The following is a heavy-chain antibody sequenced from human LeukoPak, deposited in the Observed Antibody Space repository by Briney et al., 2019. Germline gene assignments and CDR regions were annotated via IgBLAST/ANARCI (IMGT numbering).Heavy chain of an antibody. Sequence: PGRSLSLFWALYGLSFRSYGIHWVRQAPGKGLGWVAVLGSDGSNKYHADSVKVRVTIYRDNSNDTLYLQLNSLRTEDTAVYFCAKEIYYGCSAFFDYWGQGTLVTVSS. V-gene: IGHV3-30*18. CDR3: AKEIYYGCSAFFDY. CDR1: GLSFRSYG. J-gene: IGHJ4*02. D-gene: IGHD3-22*01. CDR2: LGSDGSNK.